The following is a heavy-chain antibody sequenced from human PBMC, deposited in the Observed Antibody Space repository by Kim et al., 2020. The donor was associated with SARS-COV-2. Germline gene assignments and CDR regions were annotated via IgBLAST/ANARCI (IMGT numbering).Heavy chain of an antibody. J-gene: IGHJ5*02. CDR2: IYTIVST. D-gene: IGHD5-12*01. CDR1: GGSISSYY. V-gene: IGHV4-4*07. Sequence: SETLSLTCTVSGGSISSYYWSWIRQPAGKGLEWIWRIYTIVSTNYNPYLKGRVTMSVDTSKNQFSLKLSSVTAADTAVYYCARDQIRASWLDPWGQGTLVTVSS. CDR3: ARDQIRASWLDP.